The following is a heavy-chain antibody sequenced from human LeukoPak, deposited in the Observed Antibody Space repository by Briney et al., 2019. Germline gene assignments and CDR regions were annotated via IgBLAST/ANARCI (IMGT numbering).Heavy chain of an antibody. CDR3: ARLFVYGSGAEAFDY. D-gene: IGHD3-10*01. Sequence: GGSLRLSCAASGFTFSSYSMNWVRQAPGKGLEWVSFISSSRSYIYYADSVKGRFTISRDNAKNSLYLQMDSLRAEDTAVYYCARLFVYGSGAEAFDYWGQGALVTVSS. V-gene: IGHV3-21*06. CDR1: GFTFSSYS. J-gene: IGHJ4*02. CDR2: ISSSRSYI.